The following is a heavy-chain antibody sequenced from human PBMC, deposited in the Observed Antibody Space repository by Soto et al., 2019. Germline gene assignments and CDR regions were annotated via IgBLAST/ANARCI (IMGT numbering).Heavy chain of an antibody. V-gene: IGHV3-23*01. Sequence: PGGSLRLSCAASGFTFSNAMSWVRQAPGKGLEWVSAISGSGGSTYYADSVKGRFTISRDNSTNTLYLQMNSLRAEDTAVYYCAKERVTMVRGVSVVGANYYYYGMDVWGQGTTVTVSS. CDR1: GFTFSNA. D-gene: IGHD3-10*01. J-gene: IGHJ6*02. CDR3: AKERVTMVRGVSVVGANYYYYGMDV. CDR2: ISGSGGST.